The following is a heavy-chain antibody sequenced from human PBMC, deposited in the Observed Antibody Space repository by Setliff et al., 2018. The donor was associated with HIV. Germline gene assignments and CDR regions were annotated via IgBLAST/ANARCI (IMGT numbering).Heavy chain of an antibody. CDR3: ASLPPLYDSSGYYFDY. CDR2: TYYSGST. D-gene: IGHD3-22*01. Sequence: KPSETLSLTCSVSGDSISSSSYYWGWIRQPPGKGLEWIGSTYYSGSTYYNPSLNSRVTISVDASKNQFSLKLSSVTAADTAVYYCASLPPLYDSSGYYFDYWGQGTLVTVSS. J-gene: IGHJ4*02. V-gene: IGHV4-39*01. CDR1: GDSISSSSYY.